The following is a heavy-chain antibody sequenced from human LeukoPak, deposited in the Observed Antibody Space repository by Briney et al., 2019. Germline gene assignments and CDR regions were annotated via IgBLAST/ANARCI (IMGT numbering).Heavy chain of an antibody. CDR3: AYTSCYSACPNWFDP. Sequence: GASVKVSRKASGGTFSSYAISWVRQAPGQGLEWMGGIIPIFGTANYAQKFQGRVTITTDESTSTAYMELSSLRSEDTAVYYCAYTSCYSACPNWFDPWGQGTLVTVSS. J-gene: IGHJ5*02. CDR1: GGTFSSYA. D-gene: IGHD2-2*01. V-gene: IGHV1-69*05. CDR2: IIPIFGTA.